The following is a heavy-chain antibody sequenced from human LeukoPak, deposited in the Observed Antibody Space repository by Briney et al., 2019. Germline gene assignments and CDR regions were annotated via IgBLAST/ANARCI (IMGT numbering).Heavy chain of an antibody. D-gene: IGHD1-26*01. J-gene: IGHJ4*02. Sequence: GGSLRLSCAASGFTFSSYAMSWVRQAPGEGLEWVSAISGSGGSTYYADSVKGRFTISRDNSKNTLYLQMNSLRAEDTAVYYCAKKRGSYNSPSPYYFDYWGQGTLVTVSS. V-gene: IGHV3-23*01. CDR3: AKKRGSYNSPSPYYFDY. CDR1: GFTFSSYA. CDR2: ISGSGGST.